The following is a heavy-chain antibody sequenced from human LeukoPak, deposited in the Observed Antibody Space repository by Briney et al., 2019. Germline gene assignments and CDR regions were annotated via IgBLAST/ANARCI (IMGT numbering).Heavy chain of an antibody. CDR3: ASRPGVDFDY. CDR1: GFTFSSYS. CDR2: ISSGSSYI. V-gene: IGHV3-21*05. D-gene: IGHD1-14*01. Sequence: GGSLRLSCAASGFTFSSYSMNWVRQAPGKGLEWVSYISSGSSYIYYAGSVKGRFTISRDNSKTTLYLQMNSLRAEDTAIYYCASRPGVDFDYWGQGTLVTVSS. J-gene: IGHJ4*02.